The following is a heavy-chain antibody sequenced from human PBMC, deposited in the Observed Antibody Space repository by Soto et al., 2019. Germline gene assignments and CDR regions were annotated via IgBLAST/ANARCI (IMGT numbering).Heavy chain of an antibody. CDR2: IYDSGST. Sequence: SETLSLTCTVSGGSISSSYWSWIRQPPGKGLEWIGYIYDSGSTYYNSSLKSRVTMSVDTSKNQFSLKLSSVTAADTAKYFCAREGNLGRWLQPLDFWGQGTLVTVLL. J-gene: IGHJ4*02. D-gene: IGHD5-12*01. CDR1: GGSISSSY. CDR3: AREGNLGRWLQPLDF. V-gene: IGHV4-59*12.